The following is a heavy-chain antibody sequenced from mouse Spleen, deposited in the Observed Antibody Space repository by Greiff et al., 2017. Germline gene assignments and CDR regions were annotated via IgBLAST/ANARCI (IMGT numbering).Heavy chain of an antibody. V-gene: IGHV1-69*01. CDR1: GYTFTSYW. CDR2: IDPSDSYT. J-gene: IGHJ1*01. Sequence: QVQLQQPGAELVMPGASVKLSCKASGYTFTSYWMHWVKQRPGQGLEWIGEIDPSDSYTNYNQKFKGKATLTVDKSSSTAYMQLSSLTSEDSAVYYCARKSTATDWYFDVWGAGTTVTVSS. D-gene: IGHD1-2*01. CDR3: ARKSTATDWYFDV.